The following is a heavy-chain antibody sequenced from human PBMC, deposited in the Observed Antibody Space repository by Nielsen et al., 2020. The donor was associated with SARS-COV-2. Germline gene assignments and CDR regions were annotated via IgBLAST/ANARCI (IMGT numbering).Heavy chain of an antibody. CDR3: ARITHHYYDSSGYLMAYFNY. CDR1: GFSLSTSGMC. V-gene: IGHV2-70*11. J-gene: IGHJ4*02. D-gene: IGHD3-22*01. CDR2: IDSDDDK. Sequence: SGPTLVKPTQTLTLTCTFSGFSLSTSGMCVSWIRQPPVKALECLARIDSDDDKYYSTSLKTRLTISKDTTKTQVVLTMTNMDPVDTATYYCARITHHYYDSSGYLMAYFNYWGQGTLVTVSS.